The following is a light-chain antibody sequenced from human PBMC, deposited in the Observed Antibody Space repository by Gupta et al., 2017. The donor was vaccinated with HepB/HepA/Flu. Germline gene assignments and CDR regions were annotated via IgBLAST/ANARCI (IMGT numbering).Light chain of an antibody. CDR3: QRRNSIPLT. J-gene: IGKJ4*01. Sequence: TQTTYSPSSLSASVGDRVTITCRASQRISNYLNYYHHNPGNAPKLLNYAASRAQSRVPSRISGSASAADFTLTISIRHPEDLANYCCQRRNSIPLTFGGGTKVEIK. CDR1: QRISNY. CDR2: AAS. V-gene: IGKV1-39*01.